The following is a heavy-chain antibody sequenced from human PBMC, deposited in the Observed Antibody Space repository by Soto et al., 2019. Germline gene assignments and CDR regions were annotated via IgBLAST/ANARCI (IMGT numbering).Heavy chain of an antibody. CDR2: IYYSGST. Sequence: QLQLQESGPGLVKPSETLSLTCTVSGGSISSSSYYWGWIRQPPGKGLEWIGSIYYSGSTYYNPSLKSRVTISVDTSKNQFSLKLSSVTAADTAVYYCARQEAAAGHYYYYYGMDVWGQGTTVTVSS. CDR3: ARQEAAAGHYYYYYGMDV. CDR1: GGSISSSSYY. D-gene: IGHD6-13*01. V-gene: IGHV4-39*01. J-gene: IGHJ6*02.